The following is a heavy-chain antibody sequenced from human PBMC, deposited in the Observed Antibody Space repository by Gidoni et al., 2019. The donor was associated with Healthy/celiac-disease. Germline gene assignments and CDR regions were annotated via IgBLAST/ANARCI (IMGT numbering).Heavy chain of an antibody. J-gene: IGHJ6*02. CDR1: GFTFSSYA. D-gene: IGHD6-13*01. V-gene: IGHV3-23*01. Sequence: EVQLLESGGGLVQPGGSLRLSCAASGFTFSSYAMSWVRQAPGKGLGWVSAISGSGGSTYYADSVKGRFTISRDNSKNTLYLQMNSLRAEDTAVYYCAKDGSSSWYAPPGSGMDVWGQGTTVTVSS. CDR2: ISGSGGST. CDR3: AKDGSSSWYAPPGSGMDV.